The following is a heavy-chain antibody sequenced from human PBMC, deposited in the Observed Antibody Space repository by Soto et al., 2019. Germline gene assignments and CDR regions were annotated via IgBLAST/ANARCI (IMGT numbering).Heavy chain of an antibody. Sequence: QVQLQESGPGLVKPSETLSLTCTVSGGSVSSYYWSWIRQPPGKGLEWIGYIYYSGSTNYNPSLKSRVTISVDTSKNQFSLKLSSVTAADTAVYSCARGWGGYFQHWGQGTLVTVSS. J-gene: IGHJ1*01. V-gene: IGHV4-59*02. CDR1: GGSVSSYY. CDR3: ARGWGGYFQH. D-gene: IGHD7-27*01. CDR2: IYYSGST.